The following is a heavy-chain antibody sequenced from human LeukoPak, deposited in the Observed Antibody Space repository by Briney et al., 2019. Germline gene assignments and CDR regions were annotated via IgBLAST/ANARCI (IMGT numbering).Heavy chain of an antibody. CDR1: GGSISSSTYN. D-gene: IGHD1-26*01. V-gene: IGHV4-39*01. CDR3: ASLRERSYYARGFDY. Sequence: PSETLSLTCTVSGGSISSSTYNWDWIRQPPGKGLEWIGSIYHSGSTYYNPSLKSRVTISVDTSKNQFSLKLSSVTAADTAVYYCASLRERSYYARGFDYWGQGTLVTVSS. CDR2: IYHSGST. J-gene: IGHJ4*02.